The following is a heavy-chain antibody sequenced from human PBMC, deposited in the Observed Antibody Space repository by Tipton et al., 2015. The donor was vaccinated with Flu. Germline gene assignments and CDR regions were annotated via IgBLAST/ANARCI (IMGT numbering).Heavy chain of an antibody. CDR3: ASEDRTRGESPFDY. CDR1: GFTFSSYE. J-gene: IGHJ4*02. D-gene: IGHD2-21*01. CDR2: ISSSGSTI. Sequence: SLRLPCAVSGFTFSSYEMNWVRRAPGKGLEWVSYISSSGSTIYYADSVKGRFTISRDNAKNSLYLQMNSLRAEDTAVYYCASEDRTRGESPFDYWGQGTLVTVSS. V-gene: IGHV3-48*03.